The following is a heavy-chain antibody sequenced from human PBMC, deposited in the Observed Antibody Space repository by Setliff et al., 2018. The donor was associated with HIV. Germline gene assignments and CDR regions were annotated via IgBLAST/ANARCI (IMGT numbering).Heavy chain of an antibody. Sequence: GGSVRLSCAASGFTFSNYWMHWVRQVPGKGLVWVSRINNDGSSTSYADSVKGRFTISSDNSPNTLYLQMDSLTAYETAVYPRGGASVSYWGQGTLVTVSS. J-gene: IGHJ4*02. D-gene: IGHD2-21*01. CDR1: GFTFSNYW. V-gene: IGHV3-74*01. CDR2: INNDGSST. CDR3: GGASVSY.